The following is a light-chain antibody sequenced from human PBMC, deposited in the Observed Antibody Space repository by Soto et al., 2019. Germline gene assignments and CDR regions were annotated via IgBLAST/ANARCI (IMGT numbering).Light chain of an antibody. J-gene: IGLJ1*01. V-gene: IGLV2-11*01. CDR2: DVS. Sequence: QSAPTKPASVSGSPGQSITISCTGTSSDVGGYNYVSWYQQHPGKAPKLMIYDVSKRPSGVPDRFSGSKSGNTASLTISGLQAEDEADYYCCSYAGSYTYVFGTGTKVTVL. CDR1: SSDVGGYNY. CDR3: CSYAGSYTYV.